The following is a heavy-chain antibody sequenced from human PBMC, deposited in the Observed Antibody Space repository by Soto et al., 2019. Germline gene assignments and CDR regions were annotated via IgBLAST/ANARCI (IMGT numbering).Heavy chain of an antibody. D-gene: IGHD3-9*01. CDR2: INPNSGGT. CDR3: ALIGGNYDILTGYYSDY. Sequence: ASVKVSCKASVYTFTGYYMHWVPQAPGQGLEWMGWINPNSGGTNYAQKFQGRVTMTRDTSISTAYMELSRLRSDDTAVYYCALIGGNYDILTGYYSDYWGQGTLVTVSS. CDR1: VYTFTGYY. J-gene: IGHJ4*02. V-gene: IGHV1-2*02.